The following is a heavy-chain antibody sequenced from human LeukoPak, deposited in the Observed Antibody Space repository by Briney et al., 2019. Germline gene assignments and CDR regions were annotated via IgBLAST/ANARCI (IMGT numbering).Heavy chain of an antibody. V-gene: IGHV3-23*01. J-gene: IGHJ6*03. CDR3: ARGRRFLEWFYYYYYYVDV. CDR2: ITSGTRT. Sequence: GGSLRLSCVASGFTFSSHGMNWVRQAPGKGLEWVSGITSGTRTYYADSVKGRFAISRDNSKNTMYLQMNSLRAEDTAVYYCARGRRFLEWFYYYYYYVDVWGKGTTVTVSS. CDR1: GFTFSSHG. D-gene: IGHD3-3*01.